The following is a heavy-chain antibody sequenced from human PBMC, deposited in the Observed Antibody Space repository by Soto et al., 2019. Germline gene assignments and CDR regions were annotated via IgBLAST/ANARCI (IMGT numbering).Heavy chain of an antibody. CDR3: ACSRRPARLGPKGAIDY. J-gene: IGHJ4*02. D-gene: IGHD2-15*01. Sequence: GGSLRLSCATSGFTFSNYWMHWVRQVPGRGLVWVSRIDTDGSTTSYADFAKGRFTISRDNAKSTLSLQMNSLRAEDTAIYYCACSRRPARLGPKGAIDYWGQGTLVTVSS. V-gene: IGHV3-74*01. CDR2: IDTDGSTT. CDR1: GFTFSNYW.